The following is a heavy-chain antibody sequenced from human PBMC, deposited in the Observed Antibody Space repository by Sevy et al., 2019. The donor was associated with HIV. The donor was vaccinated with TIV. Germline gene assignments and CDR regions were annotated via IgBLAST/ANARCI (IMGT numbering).Heavy chain of an antibody. D-gene: IGHD4-17*01. CDR1: GFTFSNAW. J-gene: IGHJ4*02. V-gene: IGHV3-15*01. CDR2: IKSKTDGGTT. Sequence: GGSLRLSCAASGFTFSNAWMSWVRQAPGKVLEWVGRIKSKTDGGTTDYAAPVKGRFTISRDDSKNTLYLLMNSLKTEDTAVYYCTTTRGMTTVPDYWGQGTLVTVSS. CDR3: TTTRGMTTVPDY.